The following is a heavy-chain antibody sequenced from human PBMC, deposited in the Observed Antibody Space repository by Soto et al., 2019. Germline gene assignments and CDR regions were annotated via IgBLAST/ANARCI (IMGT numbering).Heavy chain of an antibody. CDR1: GGSISSGDYY. D-gene: IGHD6-6*01. CDR2: IYYCGST. Sequence: QVQLQESGPGLVKPSQTLSLTCTVSGGSISSGDYYWSWIRQPPGKGLEWIGYIYYCGSTYYNPSLKSRVTISVDTPKNQFSLKLSSVTAADTAVYYCARERPDGARLDPWGQGTLVTVSS. CDR3: ARERPDGARLDP. V-gene: IGHV4-30-4*01. J-gene: IGHJ5*02.